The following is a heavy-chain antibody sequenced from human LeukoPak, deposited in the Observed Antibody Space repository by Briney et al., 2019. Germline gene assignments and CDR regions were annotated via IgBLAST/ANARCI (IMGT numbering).Heavy chain of an antibody. V-gene: IGHV3-74*01. CDR1: GFTFSSYW. D-gene: IGHD3-16*02. Sequence: GGSLRLSCAASGFTFSSYWMHWVRHAPGKGLVWVSRINSDGSRTNYADSVKGRFTISRDNAKNTLYLQMNSLRAEDTAVYYCASNLGELSLAAFGYWGQGTLVTVSS. CDR2: INSDGSRT. J-gene: IGHJ4*02. CDR3: ASNLGELSLAAFGY.